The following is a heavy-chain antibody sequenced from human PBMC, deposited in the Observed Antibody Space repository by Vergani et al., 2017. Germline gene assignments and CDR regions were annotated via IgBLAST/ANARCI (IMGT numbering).Heavy chain of an antibody. D-gene: IGHD3-10*01. CDR3: ARGGITMVRDDNWFDP. CDR1: GGSISSGGYY. Sequence: QVQLQESGPGLVKPSQPLSLTCTVSGGSISSGGYYWSWIRQPAGKGLEWIGRIYTSGNTNYNPSLKSRVTMSVDTSKNQFSLKLSSVTAADTAVYYCARGGITMVRDDNWFDPWGQGTLVTVSS. CDR2: IYTSGNT. V-gene: IGHV4-61*02. J-gene: IGHJ5*02.